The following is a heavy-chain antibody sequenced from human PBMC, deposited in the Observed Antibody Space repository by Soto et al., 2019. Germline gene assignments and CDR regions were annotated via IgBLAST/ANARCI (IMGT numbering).Heavy chain of an antibody. V-gene: IGHV3-23*01. CDR1: GFPFSSFA. CDR2: ISGSGASR. Sequence: GGSLRLSCAASGFPFSSFAMSWFRQAPGKGLEWVSSISGSGASRYYADSVKGRFTMSRDNPKNTLYLQMNSLRGEDSALYYCAKVSIGDYFYFGMDVWGQGTTVTVSS. J-gene: IGHJ6*02. CDR3: AKVSIGDYFYFGMDV.